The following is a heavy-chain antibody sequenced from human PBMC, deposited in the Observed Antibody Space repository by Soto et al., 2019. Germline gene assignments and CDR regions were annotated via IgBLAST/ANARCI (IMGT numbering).Heavy chain of an antibody. CDR1: GFTFSSYA. CDR2: ISYDGSNK. V-gene: IGHV3-30-3*01. Sequence: PGGSLRLSCAASGFTFSSYAMHWVRQAPGKGLEWVAVISYDGSNKYYADSVKGRFTISRDNAKNTLYLQMNSLRAEDTAVYYCARDKRDLRFLEWWYYFDYWGQGTLVTVSS. CDR3: ARDKRDLRFLEWWYYFDY. D-gene: IGHD3-3*01. J-gene: IGHJ4*02.